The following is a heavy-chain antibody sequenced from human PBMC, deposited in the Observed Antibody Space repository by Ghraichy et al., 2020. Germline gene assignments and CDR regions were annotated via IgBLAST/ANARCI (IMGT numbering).Heavy chain of an antibody. J-gene: IGHJ6*03. CDR1: GFSLSTSGMC. CDR2: IDWDDDK. Sequence: SGPTLVKPTQTLTLTCTFSGFSLSTSGMCVSWIREPPGKALEWLARIDWDDDKYYSTTLKTRLTVSKDTSKNQVVLKMSNVDPEDTAKYYCARTLTVYYGTGTHRDYYYYMDVWGKGTTVTVSS. CDR3: ARTLTVYYGTGTHRDYYYYMDV. D-gene: IGHD3-10*01. V-gene: IGHV2-70*11.